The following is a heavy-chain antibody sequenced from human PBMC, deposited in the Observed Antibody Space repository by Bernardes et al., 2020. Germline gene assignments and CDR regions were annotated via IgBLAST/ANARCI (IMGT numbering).Heavy chain of an antibody. CDR3: ATAGNYRFDY. J-gene: IGHJ4*02. CDR2: INTDGSTT. V-gene: IGHV3-74*01. Sequence: GGALRLSCEGSGFTFRNSWLHWVRQAPGPGLVWVSRINTDGSTTNYADSVKGRFVISRDNARNTLYLQMNSLRAEDTAVYYCATAGNYRFDYWGQGTLVTVSS. CDR1: GFTFRNSW. D-gene: IGHD1-7*01.